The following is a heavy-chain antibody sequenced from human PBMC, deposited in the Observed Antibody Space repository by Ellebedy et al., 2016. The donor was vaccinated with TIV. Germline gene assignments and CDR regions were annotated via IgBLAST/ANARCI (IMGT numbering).Heavy chain of an antibody. V-gene: IGHV3-23*01. CDR2: ISGSGGST. J-gene: IGHJ4*02. CDR3: AKDRGPRYFDYLDY. D-gene: IGHD3-9*01. Sequence: GGSLRLXCAASGFTFSSYAMSWVRQAPGKGLEWVSAISGSGGSTYYADSVKGRFTISRDNSKNTLYLQMNSLRAEDTAVYYCAKDRGPRYFDYLDYWGQGTLVTVSS. CDR1: GFTFSSYA.